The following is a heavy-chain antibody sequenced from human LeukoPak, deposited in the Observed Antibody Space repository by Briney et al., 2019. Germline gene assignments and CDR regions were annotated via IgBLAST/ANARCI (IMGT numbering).Heavy chain of an antibody. CDR1: GFTFSNYG. CDR2: KRFDGTDT. CDR3: AKAKGYCSSTSCLYFDY. D-gene: IGHD2-2*01. V-gene: IGHV3-30*02. Sequence: GGSLRLSRLASGFTFSNYGMHWVRQAPGKGLEWVALKRFDGTDTYYADSVRGRFTISRDNSKNTLYLQMNSLRAEDTAVYYCAKAKGYCSSTSCLYFDYWGQGTLVTVSS. J-gene: IGHJ4*02.